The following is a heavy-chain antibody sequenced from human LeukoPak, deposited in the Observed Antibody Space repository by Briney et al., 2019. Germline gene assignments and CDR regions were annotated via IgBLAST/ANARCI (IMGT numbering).Heavy chain of an antibody. CDR1: GYTFTGYY. Sequence: ASVKVSCKASGYTFTGYYMHWVRQAPGQGLEWMGWINPNSGGTNYAQKFQGRVTMTRDTSISTAYMELSRLRSDDTAVYYCATSNLFSGLSVGFDIWGQGTMVTVSS. J-gene: IGHJ3*02. CDR2: INPNSGGT. V-gene: IGHV1-2*02. CDR3: ATSNLFSGLSVGFDI. D-gene: IGHD3-9*01.